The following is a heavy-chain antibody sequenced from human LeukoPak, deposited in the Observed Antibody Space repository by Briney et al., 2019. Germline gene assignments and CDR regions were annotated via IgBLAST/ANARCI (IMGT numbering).Heavy chain of an antibody. D-gene: IGHD3-3*01. Sequence: SETLSLTCAVYGGSFSGYYWSWIRQPPGKGLEWIGEINHSGSTNYNPSLKSRVTISVDTSKNQFSLKLSSVTAADTAVYYYARAVPFFWFFDYWGQGTLVTVSS. V-gene: IGHV4-34*01. CDR2: INHSGST. CDR1: GGSFSGYY. CDR3: ARAVPFFWFFDY. J-gene: IGHJ4*02.